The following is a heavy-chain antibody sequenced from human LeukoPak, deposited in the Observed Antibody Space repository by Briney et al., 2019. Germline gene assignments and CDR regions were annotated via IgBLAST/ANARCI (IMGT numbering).Heavy chain of an antibody. D-gene: IGHD4-17*01. CDR3: AGTPPDYGDYGGFDT. CDR1: GGSFSVSY. V-gene: IGHV4-34*01. Sequence: SETLSLTCAVYGGSFSVSYWNWIRQPPGKGLEWIGEINHSGSTNYNPSLKSRVTISIDTSKNQFSLKLSSVTAADTAVYYCAGTPPDYGDYGGFDTWGQGTLVTVS. J-gene: IGHJ5*02. CDR2: INHSGST.